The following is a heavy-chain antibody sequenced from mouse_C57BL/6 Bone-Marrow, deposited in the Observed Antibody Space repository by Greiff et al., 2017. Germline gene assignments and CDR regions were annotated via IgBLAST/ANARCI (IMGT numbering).Heavy chain of an antibody. CDR2: IDPSDSYP. J-gene: IGHJ4*01. Sequence: QVQLQQPGAELVMPGASVKLSCKASGYTFTSYWMHWVQQRPGQGLEWIGEIDPSDSYPNYNQKFKGKSTLTVDQSSSTAYMQLSSLTSEDSAVYYCARDRDGYDGYYYAMDYWGQGTSVTVSS. CDR1: GYTFTSYW. D-gene: IGHD2-2*01. CDR3: ARDRDGYDGYYYAMDY. V-gene: IGHV1-69*01.